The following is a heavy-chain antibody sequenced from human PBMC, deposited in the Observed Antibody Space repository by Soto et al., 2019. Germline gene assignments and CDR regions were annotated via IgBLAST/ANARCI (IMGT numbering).Heavy chain of an antibody. V-gene: IGHV1-69*01. CDR2: IIPIFGTA. J-gene: IGHJ4*02. Sequence: QVQLVQSGAEVKKPGSSVKASCKASGGTFSSYAISWVRQAPGQGLEWMGGIIPIFGTANYAQKFQGRVTITADESTSTAYMELSSLRSEDTAVYYCARDPHSSSWYYFDYWGQGTLVTVSS. CDR1: GGTFSSYA. D-gene: IGHD6-13*01. CDR3: ARDPHSSSWYYFDY.